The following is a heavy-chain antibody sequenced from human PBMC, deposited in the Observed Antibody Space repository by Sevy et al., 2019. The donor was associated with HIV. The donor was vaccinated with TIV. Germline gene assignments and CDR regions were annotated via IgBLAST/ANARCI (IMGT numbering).Heavy chain of an antibody. CDR2: INHSGST. CDR3: ARIMITFGGVIVINRYYYYGMDV. Sequence: SETLSLTCAVYGGSFSGYYWSWIRQPPGKGLEWIGEINHSGSTNYNPSLKSRVTISVDTSKNQFSLKLSSVTAADTAVYYCARIMITFGGVIVINRYYYYGMDVWGQGTTVTVSS. V-gene: IGHV4-34*01. CDR1: GGSFSGYY. J-gene: IGHJ6*02. D-gene: IGHD3-16*02.